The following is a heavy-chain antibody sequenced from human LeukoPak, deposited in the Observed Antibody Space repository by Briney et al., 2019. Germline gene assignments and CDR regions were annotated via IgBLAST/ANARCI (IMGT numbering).Heavy chain of an antibody. CDR1: GVTFFTYS. D-gene: IGHD2-15*01. CDR2: ISSSSSYI. CDR3: ARGSDSGAHFDY. J-gene: IGHJ4*02. Sequence: PGGSPRLSSAPSGVTFFTYSMNWVGRAPRKEGEGCSSISSSSSYIYSADSVKGRFTISRDNAKNSLYLQMNSPRAEDKDVYYCARGSDSGAHFDYWGQGTLVTVSS. V-gene: IGHV3-21*01.